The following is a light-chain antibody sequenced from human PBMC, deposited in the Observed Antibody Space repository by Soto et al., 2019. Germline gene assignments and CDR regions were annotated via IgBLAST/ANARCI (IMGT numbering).Light chain of an antibody. J-gene: IGKJ5*01. V-gene: IGKV1-9*01. CDR2: TAS. CDR3: QQLNSDPPIT. CDR1: QGISTY. Sequence: IQLTQSPSSLSASVGDRVTITCRASQGISTYLAWYQQKPGRAPKLLIYTASTLQSGVPSRFSGSGSGTDFTLTISSLQPEDFATYYCQQLNSDPPITFRQGTRLEI.